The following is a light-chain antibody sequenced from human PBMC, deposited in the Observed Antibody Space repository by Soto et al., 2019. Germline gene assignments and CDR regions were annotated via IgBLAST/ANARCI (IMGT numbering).Light chain of an antibody. CDR1: SSNVGGYYY. CDR3: SSYTSSSTLVV. Sequence: QSALTQPASVSGSPGQSITISCTGTSSNVGGYYYVSWYQQLPGKAPKLMIYDITNRPSGVSNRFSGSKSGNTASLTISGLQAEDEADYYCSSYTSSSTLVVFGGGTKLTVL. V-gene: IGLV2-14*03. J-gene: IGLJ2*01. CDR2: DIT.